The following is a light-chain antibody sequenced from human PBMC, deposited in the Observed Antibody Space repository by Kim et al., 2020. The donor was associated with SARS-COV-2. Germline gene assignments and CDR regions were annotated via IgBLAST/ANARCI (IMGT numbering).Light chain of an antibody. Sequence: PGQKVTISCSRSSSNIGNNYVSWYQQLPGTAPKLLIYDNNKRPSGIPDRFSGSKSGTSASLGITGLQTGDEADYYCGTWDSSLSAVFGGGTQLTVL. CDR3: GTWDSSLSAV. CDR1: SSNIGNNY. CDR2: DNN. V-gene: IGLV1-51*01. J-gene: IGLJ3*02.